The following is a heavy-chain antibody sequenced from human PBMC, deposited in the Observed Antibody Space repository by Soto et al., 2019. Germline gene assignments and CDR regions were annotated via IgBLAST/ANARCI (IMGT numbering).Heavy chain of an antibody. CDR1: GYTFSSYG. Sequence: QVQLVQSGAEAKKPGASVKVSCKASGYTFSSYGISWVRQAPGQGLEWMGWISAYNGNTKYAQKLQGRVTMTTDTSTSTDYMELRSLRSDDTAVYYCARREVGTTLDFDYWGQGTLVTVSS. V-gene: IGHV1-18*01. J-gene: IGHJ4*02. CDR3: ARREVGTTLDFDY. D-gene: IGHD1-26*01. CDR2: ISAYNGNT.